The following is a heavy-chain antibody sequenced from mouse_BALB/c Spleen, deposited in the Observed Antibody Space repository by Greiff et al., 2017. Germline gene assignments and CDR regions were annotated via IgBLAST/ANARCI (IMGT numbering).Heavy chain of an antibody. CDR1: GFTFSSFG. J-gene: IGHJ2*01. Sequence: EVQGVESGGGLVQPGGSRKLSCAASGFTFSSFGMHWVRQAPEKGLEWVAYISSGSSTIYYADTVKGRFTISRDNTKNTLFLQMTSLRSEDTAMYYCARSYYYGSLLDYWGQGTTLTVSS. CDR3: ARSYYYGSLLDY. V-gene: IGHV5-17*02. D-gene: IGHD1-1*01. CDR2: ISSGSSTI.